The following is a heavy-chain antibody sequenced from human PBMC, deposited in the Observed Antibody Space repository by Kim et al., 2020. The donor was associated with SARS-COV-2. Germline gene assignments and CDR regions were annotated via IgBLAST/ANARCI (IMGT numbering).Heavy chain of an antibody. Sequence: GGSLRLSCAASGFTFSSYSMNWVRQAPGKGLGWVSYISSSSSTIYYADSVKGRFTISRDNAKNSLYLQMNSLRDEDTAVYYCARFPLDFWSGYPRDYYYMDVWGKGTTVTVSS. CDR2: ISSSSSTI. V-gene: IGHV3-48*02. CDR1: GFTFSSYS. CDR3: ARFPLDFWSGYPRDYYYMDV. D-gene: IGHD3-3*01. J-gene: IGHJ6*03.